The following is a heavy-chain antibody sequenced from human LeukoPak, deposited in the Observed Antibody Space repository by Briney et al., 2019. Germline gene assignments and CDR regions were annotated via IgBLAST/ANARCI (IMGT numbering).Heavy chain of an antibody. Sequence: ASVKVSCKASGGTFSSYAISWVRQAPGQGLEWMGWINPNSGGTNYAQKFQGRVTMTRDTSISTAYMELSRLRSDDTAVYYCARGRWGATVQDYWGQGTLVTVSS. D-gene: IGHD4-17*01. CDR1: GGTFSSYA. CDR3: ARGRWGATVQDY. J-gene: IGHJ4*02. V-gene: IGHV1-2*02. CDR2: INPNSGGT.